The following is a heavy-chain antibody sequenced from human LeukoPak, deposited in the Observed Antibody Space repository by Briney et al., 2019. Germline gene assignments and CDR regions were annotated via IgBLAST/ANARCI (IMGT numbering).Heavy chain of an antibody. Sequence: SETLSLTCTVSGGSISSSSYYWGWIRQPPGKGLEWIGSIYYSGSTYYNPSLKSRVTISVDTSKNQFSLKLSSVTAADTAVYYCARLEDLYYDFWSGYLGPDAFDIWGQGTMVTVSS. J-gene: IGHJ3*02. CDR1: GGSISSSSYY. V-gene: IGHV4-39*01. D-gene: IGHD3-3*01. CDR3: ARLEDLYYDFWSGYLGPDAFDI. CDR2: IYYSGST.